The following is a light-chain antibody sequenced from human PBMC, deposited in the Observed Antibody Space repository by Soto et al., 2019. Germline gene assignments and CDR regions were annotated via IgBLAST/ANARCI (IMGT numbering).Light chain of an antibody. CDR1: SSNIGSNT. Sequence: QSVLTQPPSASGTPGQRVTISCSGNSSNIGSNTVNWYQQLPGTAPKLLIYSNNQRPSGVPDRFSGSNSGTSASLAISGLQAEDEGDYYCAVWDDSLSGVFGGGTKVTVL. CDR3: AVWDDSLSGV. V-gene: IGLV1-44*01. J-gene: IGLJ3*02. CDR2: SNN.